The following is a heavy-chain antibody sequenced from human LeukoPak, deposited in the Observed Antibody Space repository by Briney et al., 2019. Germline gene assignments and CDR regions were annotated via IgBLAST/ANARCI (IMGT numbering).Heavy chain of an antibody. CDR3: ARDYGVTFGGVPFDY. D-gene: IGHD3-16*01. J-gene: IGHJ4*02. V-gene: IGHV1-18*01. Sequence: ASVKVSCKASGYTFTSYGISWVRQAPGQGLEWMGWISAYNGNTNYAQKLQGRVTMTTDTSTSTAYMELRSLRSDDTAVYYCARDYGVTFGGVPFDYWGQGTLVTVSS. CDR2: ISAYNGNT. CDR1: GYTFTSYG.